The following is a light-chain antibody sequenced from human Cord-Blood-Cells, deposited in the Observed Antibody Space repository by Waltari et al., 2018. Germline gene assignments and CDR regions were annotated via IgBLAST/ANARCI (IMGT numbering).Light chain of an antibody. J-gene: IGKJ1*01. CDR2: VAS. CDR3: QQYYSTPWT. Sequence: DIVMTQSPDSLAVSLGERATINGKSSQSVLYSSNNKNYLAWYQQKPGQPPKLLIYVASTRESGVTDRISGSGSGTDFTLTISSLQAEDVAIYYCQQYYSTPWTFCQGTKVEIK. CDR1: QSVLYSSNNKNY. V-gene: IGKV4-1*01.